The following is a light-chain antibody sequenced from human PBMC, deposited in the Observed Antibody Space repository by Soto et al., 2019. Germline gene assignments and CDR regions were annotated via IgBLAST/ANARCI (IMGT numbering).Light chain of an antibody. J-gene: IGKJ1*01. V-gene: IGKV3-20*01. Sequence: DSVLTQSPGTLASSPGERRTLSCMAVESVTKKQFAWFRQKPGQAPRLLIWGVSNRATGIPERFSGSGSGTDFTLTISRLEPEDFVVFYCYQYGSKPLTFGQGTKVDIK. CDR3: YQYGSKPLT. CDR1: ESVTKKQ. CDR2: GVS.